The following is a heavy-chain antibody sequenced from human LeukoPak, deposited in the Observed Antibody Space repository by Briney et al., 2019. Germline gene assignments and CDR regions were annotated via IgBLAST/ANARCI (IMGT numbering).Heavy chain of an antibody. D-gene: IGHD3-3*01. CDR3: ARDSIFGGSGPYYYYMDV. CDR2: IYTSGST. V-gene: IGHV4-4*07. Sequence: SETLSLTCTVSGGSISSYYWSWIRQPAGKGLEWIGRIYTSGSTNYNPSLKSRVTMSVDTSKNQFSLKLSSVTAADTAVYYCARDSIFGGSGPYYYYMDVWGKGTTVTVSS. J-gene: IGHJ6*03. CDR1: GGSISSYY.